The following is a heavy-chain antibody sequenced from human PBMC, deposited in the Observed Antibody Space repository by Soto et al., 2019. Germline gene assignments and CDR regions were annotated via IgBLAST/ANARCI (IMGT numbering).Heavy chain of an antibody. Sequence: QVQLQQWGAGLLKPSETLSLTCAVYGGSFSGYYWSWIRQPPGQGLEWIGEITHSGSTNYTPSLKSRVTISVDTSKDQFSLKLSSVTAADTAVYYCARGPLAIVRGDFDPWGQGTLVTVSS. J-gene: IGHJ5*02. CDR1: GGSFSGYY. CDR3: ARGPLAIVRGDFDP. CDR2: ITHSGST. D-gene: IGHD3-10*01. V-gene: IGHV4-34*01.